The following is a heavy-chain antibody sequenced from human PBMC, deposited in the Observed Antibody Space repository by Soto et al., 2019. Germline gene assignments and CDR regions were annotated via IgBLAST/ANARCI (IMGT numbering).Heavy chain of an antibody. V-gene: IGHV1-58*01. CDR3: AAARCYGCTNGETYYYYYGMDV. D-gene: IGHD2-8*01. CDR1: GFTFTSSA. J-gene: IGHJ6*02. CDR2: IVVGSGNT. Sequence: QMQLVQSGPEVKKPGTSVKVSCKASGFTFTSSAVQWVRQARGQRLEWIGWIVVGSGNTNYAQKFQERVTITRDMSTSTAYMELSSLRSEDTAVYYCAAARCYGCTNGETYYYYYGMDVWGQGTTVTVSS.